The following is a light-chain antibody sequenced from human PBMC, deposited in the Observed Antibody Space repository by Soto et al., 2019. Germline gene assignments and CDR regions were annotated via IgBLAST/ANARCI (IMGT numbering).Light chain of an antibody. CDR3: QQSYSTPPWT. Sequence: IQMAHSPSSLSASLGDIVTITFRASQSISIYLNWYQQKPGKAPKLLIYAASSLQSGVPSRFSGSGSGTDFTLTISSLQPEDFATYYCQQSYSTPPWTFGQGTKVDIK. J-gene: IGKJ1*01. CDR1: QSISIY. CDR2: AAS. V-gene: IGKV1-39*01.